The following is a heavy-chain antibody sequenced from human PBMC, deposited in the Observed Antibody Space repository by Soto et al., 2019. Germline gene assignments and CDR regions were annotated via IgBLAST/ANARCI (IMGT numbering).Heavy chain of an antibody. J-gene: IGHJ3*02. Sequence: GGSLRLSCAASGFTFSSYWMHWVRQAPGKGLVWVSRINSDGSSTSYADSVKGRFTISRDNAKNTLYLQMNSLRAEDTAVYYCAREMVVAADAFDILGQGTMVTVSS. CDR1: GFTFSSYW. V-gene: IGHV3-74*01. D-gene: IGHD2-15*01. CDR2: INSDGSST. CDR3: AREMVVAADAFDI.